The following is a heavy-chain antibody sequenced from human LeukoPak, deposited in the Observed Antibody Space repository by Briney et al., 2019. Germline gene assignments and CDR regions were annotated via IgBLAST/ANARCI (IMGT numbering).Heavy chain of an antibody. CDR2: ISAYNGNT. CDR3: ARVAHYYDSSGPYYFDY. J-gene: IGHJ4*02. CDR1: GYTFTSYG. V-gene: IGHV1-18*01. Sequence: ASVKVSCKASGYTFTSYGISWVRQAPGQGLEWMGWISAYNGNTNYAQKLQGRVTMTTDTSTSTAYMELRSLRSDDTAVYYCARVAHYYDSSGPYYFDYWGQGTLVTVSS. D-gene: IGHD3-22*01.